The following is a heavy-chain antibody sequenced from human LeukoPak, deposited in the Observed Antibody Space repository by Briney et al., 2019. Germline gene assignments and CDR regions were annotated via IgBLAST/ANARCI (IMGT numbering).Heavy chain of an antibody. CDR2: MNPNSGNT. J-gene: IGHJ4*02. CDR1: GYTFKNYD. Sequence: WASVKVSCKASGYTFKNYDINWVRQATGQGLEWMGWMNPNSGNTGFAQKFQDRVSMTRDTSINTAYMELTSLRSGDTAVYYCARATPGGLHGYSFDYWGQGTVVTVYS. CDR3: ARATPGGLHGYSFDY. V-gene: IGHV1-8*02. D-gene: IGHD5-24*01.